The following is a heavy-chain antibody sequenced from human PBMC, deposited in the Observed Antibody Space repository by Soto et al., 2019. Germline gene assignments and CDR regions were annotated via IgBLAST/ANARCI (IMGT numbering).Heavy chain of an antibody. J-gene: IGHJ6*02. Sequence: QVQLVESGGGVVQPGRSLRLSCAASGYTFSSYGMHWVRQAPGKGLESVAVISYDGSNKYYADSVKGRFTISRDNSKNTLYLQMNSLRAEDTAVYYCAKDRGNSGYYYYGMDVWGQGTTVTVSS. CDR3: AKDRGNSGYYYYGMDV. V-gene: IGHV3-30*18. CDR1: GYTFSSYG. CDR2: ISYDGSNK. D-gene: IGHD2-21*02.